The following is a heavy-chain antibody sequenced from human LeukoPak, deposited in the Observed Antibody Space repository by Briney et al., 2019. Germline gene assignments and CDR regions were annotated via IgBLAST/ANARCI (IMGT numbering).Heavy chain of an antibody. J-gene: IGHJ4*02. CDR1: GFTFDDYG. Sequence: GGSLRLSCAASGFTFDDYGMSWVRQARGKGLEWVSGINWNGGSTGYADSVKGRFTISRDNAKKSLYLQMNSPRAEDTALYYCARGYCSSTSCSFDYWGQGTLVTVSS. CDR3: ARGYCSSTSCSFDY. CDR2: INWNGGST. V-gene: IGHV3-20*04. D-gene: IGHD2-2*01.